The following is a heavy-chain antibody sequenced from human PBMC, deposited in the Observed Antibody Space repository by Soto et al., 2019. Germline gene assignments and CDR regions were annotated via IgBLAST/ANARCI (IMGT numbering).Heavy chain of an antibody. CDR2: INPNSGGT. CDR3: ARGHNTIFGVVIIGYYYGMDV. V-gene: IGHV1-2*04. D-gene: IGHD3-3*01. CDR1: GYTFTGYY. J-gene: IGHJ6*02. Sequence: ASVKVSCKASGYTFTGYYMHWVRQAPGQGLEWMGWINPNSGGTNYAQKFQGWVTMTRDTSISTAYMELSRLRSDDTAVYYCARGHNTIFGVVIIGYYYGMDVWGQGTTVTVSS.